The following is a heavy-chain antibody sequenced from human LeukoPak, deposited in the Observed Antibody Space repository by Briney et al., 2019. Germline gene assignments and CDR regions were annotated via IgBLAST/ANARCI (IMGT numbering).Heavy chain of an antibody. CDR3: ARGLGGATSYYYMDV. J-gene: IGHJ6*03. Sequence: ASPKVSCKASGYTLTSYDINWVRQATGQGLEWMGWMNPNSGNTGYAQKFQGRVTITRNTSISTAYMELSSLRSEDTAVYYCARGLGGATSYYYMDVWGKGTTVTVSS. CDR2: MNPNSGNT. V-gene: IGHV1-8*03. CDR1: GYTLTSYD. D-gene: IGHD1-26*01.